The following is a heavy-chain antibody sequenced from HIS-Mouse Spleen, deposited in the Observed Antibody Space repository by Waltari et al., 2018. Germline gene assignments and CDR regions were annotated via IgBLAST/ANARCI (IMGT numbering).Heavy chain of an antibody. CDR1: GYTFTSYY. Sequence: QVQLVQSGAEVKKPGASVKVSCKASGYTFTSYYMPWVRQAPGQGREWMGRSNPSGGSTSYAKNVQGRVTSARDTSTSTGYMELSSLRSEDTAVYYCAIVGWAGAGTTSFDYWGQGTLVTVSS. V-gene: IGHV1-46*03. D-gene: IGHD1-1*01. J-gene: IGHJ4*02. CDR2: SNPSGGST. CDR3: AIVGWAGAGTTSFDY.